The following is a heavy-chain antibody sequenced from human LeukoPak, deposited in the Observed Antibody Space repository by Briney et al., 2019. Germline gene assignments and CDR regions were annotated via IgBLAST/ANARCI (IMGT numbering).Heavy chain of an antibody. V-gene: IGHV3-30-3*01. CDR2: ISYDGSNK. J-gene: IGHJ4*02. CDR3: ARDASGWILRYYFDY. CDR1: GFTFSSYA. D-gene: IGHD6-19*01. Sequence: GGSLRLSCAASGFTFSSYAMHWVRQAPGKGLEWVAVISYDGSNKYYADSVKGRFTISRDNSKNTLYLQMNSRRAEDTAVYYCARDASGWILRYYFDYWGQGTLVTVSS.